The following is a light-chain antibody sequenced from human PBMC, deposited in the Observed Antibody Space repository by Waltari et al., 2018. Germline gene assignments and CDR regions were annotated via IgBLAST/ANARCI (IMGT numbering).Light chain of an antibody. CDR3: QQSYSTPFT. CDR1: QSISSY. J-gene: IGKJ3*01. Sequence: IQLTQSPPSLSASVGDRVTITCRVSQSISSYLNWYQQKPGKAPKLLIYASSSLQSGVPSRFSGSGSGTDFTLTISSLQPEDFATYYCQQSYSTPFTFGPGTKVDIK. V-gene: IGKV1-39*01. CDR2: ASS.